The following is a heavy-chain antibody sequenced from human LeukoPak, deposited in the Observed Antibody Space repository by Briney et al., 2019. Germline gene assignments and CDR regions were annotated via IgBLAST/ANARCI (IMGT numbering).Heavy chain of an antibody. Sequence: PGGSLRLSCAASGFTFSSYWMHWVRQAPGKGLVWVSRINSDGSSTSYADSVKGRFTISRDNAKNTLYLQMNSLRAEDTAVYYCARVPVVPAAIWQDESRYYFDYWGQGTLLPVSS. CDR2: INSDGSST. V-gene: IGHV3-74*01. CDR1: GFTFSSYW. CDR3: ARVPVVPAAIWQDESRYYFDY. D-gene: IGHD2-2*02. J-gene: IGHJ4*02.